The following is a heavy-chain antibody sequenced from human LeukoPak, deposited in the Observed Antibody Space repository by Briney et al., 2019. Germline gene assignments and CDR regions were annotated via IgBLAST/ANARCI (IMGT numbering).Heavy chain of an antibody. CDR1: GFTFSSYS. D-gene: IGHD3-9*01. CDR3: ARATSYDILTGYSDY. J-gene: IGHJ4*02. V-gene: IGHV3-21*01. Sequence: GGSLRLSCAASGFTFSSYSMNWVRQAPGKGLEWVSSISSSSSYIYYADSVKGRFTISRDNAKKSLYLQMNSLRAEDTAVYCCARATSYDILTGYSDYWGQGTLVTVSS. CDR2: ISSSSSYI.